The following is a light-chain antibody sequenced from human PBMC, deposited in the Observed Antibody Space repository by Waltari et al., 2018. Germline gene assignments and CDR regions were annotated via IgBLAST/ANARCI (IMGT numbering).Light chain of an antibody. CDR2: DVS. CDR3: SSYTSSSTLHYV. Sequence: QSALTQPASVSGSPGQSITISCTGTSSDVGGYNYVSCYQQHPGKAPKLMIYDVSNRPSGVSNRFSGSKSGNTASLTISGLQAEDEADYYCSSYTSSSTLHYVFGTGTKVTVL. V-gene: IGLV2-14*03. CDR1: SSDVGGYNY. J-gene: IGLJ1*01.